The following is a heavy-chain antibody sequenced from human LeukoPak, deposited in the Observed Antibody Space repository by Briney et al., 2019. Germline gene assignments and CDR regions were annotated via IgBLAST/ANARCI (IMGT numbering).Heavy chain of an antibody. CDR2: MSSTGSTT. V-gene: IGHV3-11*04. J-gene: IGHJ6*03. CDR1: RFTFSDYY. Sequence: GGSLRLSCAASRFTFSDYYMTWIRQAPGEGLEWVSYMSSTGSTTYYADSGKGRFTISSHNARKSLNLQMNTLIADDTAVYYCARTDRNYYMDVWGKGTTVTVSS. CDR3: ARTDRNYYMDV.